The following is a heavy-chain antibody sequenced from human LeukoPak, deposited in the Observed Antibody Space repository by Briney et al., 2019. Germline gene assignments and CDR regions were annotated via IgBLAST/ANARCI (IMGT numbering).Heavy chain of an antibody. Sequence: SETLSLTCSVPGGSISSYYWSWIRHPPGKGLEYIGYIYYSGSTNYNPSLKSRVTISVDTSKGQFSLNLTSVTAADTAVYYCARLKCISTTCPSRYVMDVWGQGTTVTVSS. D-gene: IGHD2-2*01. J-gene: IGHJ6*02. V-gene: IGHV4-59*01. CDR3: ARLKCISTTCPSRYVMDV. CDR1: GGSISSYY. CDR2: IYYSGST.